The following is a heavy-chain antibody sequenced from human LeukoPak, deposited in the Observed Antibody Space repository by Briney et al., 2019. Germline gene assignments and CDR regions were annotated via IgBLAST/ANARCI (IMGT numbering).Heavy chain of an antibody. Sequence: PGGSLRLSCAASGFTFSSYGMHWVRQAPGKGLEWVAVISYDGSNKYYADSVKGRFTISRDNSKNTLYLQMNSLRAEDTAVYYCANHRANDIVATTPSFDYWGQGTLVTVSS. J-gene: IGHJ4*02. CDR2: ISYDGSNK. CDR3: ANHRANDIVATTPSFDY. V-gene: IGHV3-30*18. D-gene: IGHD5-12*01. CDR1: GFTFSSYG.